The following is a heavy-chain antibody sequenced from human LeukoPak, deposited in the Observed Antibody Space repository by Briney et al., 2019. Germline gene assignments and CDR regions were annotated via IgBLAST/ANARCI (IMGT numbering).Heavy chain of an antibody. J-gene: IGHJ3*02. CDR2: ISSSSTYI. Sequence: RGSLRLSCAASQFTFSSYSMNWVRQAPGKGLEWVSSISSSSTYIYYADSMKGRFTISRDNAKNSLYLRMNSLRAEDTAVYYCARQGKGDGFDIWGQGTTVTVSS. CDR1: QFTFSSYS. V-gene: IGHV3-21*01. D-gene: IGHD3-16*01. CDR3: ARQGKGDGFDI.